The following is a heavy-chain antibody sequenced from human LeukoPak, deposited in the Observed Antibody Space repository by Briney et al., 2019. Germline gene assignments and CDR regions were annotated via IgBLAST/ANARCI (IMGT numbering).Heavy chain of an antibody. CDR3: ARTGGSQGGNY. V-gene: IGHV3-21*04. CDR2: ISSSSSYI. J-gene: IGHJ4*02. D-gene: IGHD1-26*01. CDR1: GFTFDDYG. Sequence: GGSLRLSCAASGFTFDDYGMSWVRQAPGKGLEWVSSISSSSSYIYYADSVKGRFTISRDNSKNTLFLEMNSLRAEDTAVYYCARTGGSQGGNYWGQGTLVTVSS.